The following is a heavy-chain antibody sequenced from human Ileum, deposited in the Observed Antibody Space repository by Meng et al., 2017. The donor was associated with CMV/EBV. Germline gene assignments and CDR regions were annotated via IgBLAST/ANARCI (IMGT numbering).Heavy chain of an antibody. CDR2: ISYDGSNK. J-gene: IGHJ4*02. D-gene: IGHD6-19*01. CDR1: GFTFSFYA. CDR3: ARGAVAGGAYYFDY. V-gene: IGHV3-30-3*01. Sequence: GESLKISCVASGFTFSFYAMHWVRQAPGKGLEWVAVISYDGSNKYYADSVKGRFTISRDNSKNTLYLQINSLRAEDATVYYCARGAVAGGAYYFDYWGQGTLVTVSS.